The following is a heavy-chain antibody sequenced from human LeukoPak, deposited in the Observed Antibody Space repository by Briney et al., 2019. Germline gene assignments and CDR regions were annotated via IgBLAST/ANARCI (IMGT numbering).Heavy chain of an antibody. D-gene: IGHD6-19*01. CDR3: ARAGRSGWYQLGH. J-gene: IGHJ4*02. CDR1: GFTFSDYY. V-gene: IGHV3-11*04. CDR2: ISDTGSTV. Sequence: GGSLRLSCAASGFTFSDYYMNWVRQAPGKGLEWLSYISDTGSTVYYADSVKGRFTISRDNAKNSLYLQMNSLRAVDTAVYYCARAGRSGWYQLGHWGRGTLVTVSS.